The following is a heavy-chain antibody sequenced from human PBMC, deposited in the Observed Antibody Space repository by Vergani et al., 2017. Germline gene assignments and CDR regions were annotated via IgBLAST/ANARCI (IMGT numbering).Heavy chain of an antibody. CDR3: ARGMLWFESCWFDP. Sequence: QVQLQQWGAGLLKPSETLSLTCAVYGGSFSGYYWSWIRQPPGKGLGWIGEINHSGSTNYNPSLQSRVTISVDTSRNQFALKLSSVTAADTAVYYCARGMLWFESCWFDPWGQGTLVTVSS. CDR2: INHSGST. V-gene: IGHV4-34*01. J-gene: IGHJ5*02. CDR1: GGSFSGYY. D-gene: IGHD3-10*01.